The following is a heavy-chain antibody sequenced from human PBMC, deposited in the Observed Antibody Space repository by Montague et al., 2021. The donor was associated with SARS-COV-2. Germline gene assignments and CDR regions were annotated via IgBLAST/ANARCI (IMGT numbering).Heavy chain of an antibody. Sequence: SETLSLTCIVSGDSISYFCWSWIRQPSGEGLEWIGRVSASGSTNXNPSLNVRVTMSVDTSKKQFSLRLSHVTAADTAVYYCARDVVAAPGTFDYWGQGTLVTVSA. D-gene: IGHD6-13*01. CDR2: VSASGST. V-gene: IGHV4-4*07. CDR1: GDSISYFC. J-gene: IGHJ4*02. CDR3: ARDVVAAPGTFDY.